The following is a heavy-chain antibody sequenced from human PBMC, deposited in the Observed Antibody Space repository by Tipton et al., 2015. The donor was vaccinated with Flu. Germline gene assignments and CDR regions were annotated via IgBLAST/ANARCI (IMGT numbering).Heavy chain of an antibody. J-gene: IGHJ3*02. D-gene: IGHD3-22*01. CDR3: ATTYYLGYYLDAFDI. Sequence: QVQLVQSGGGVVQPGRSLRLSCAASGFTFSSYAMHWVRQAPGKGLEWVAVISYDGNNKYYADSVKGRFTISRDNSKNTLYLQTNSLRPEDTAVYYCATTYYLGYYLDAFDIWGQGTMVTVSS. CDR2: ISYDGNNK. V-gene: IGHV3-30*04. CDR1: GFTFSSYA.